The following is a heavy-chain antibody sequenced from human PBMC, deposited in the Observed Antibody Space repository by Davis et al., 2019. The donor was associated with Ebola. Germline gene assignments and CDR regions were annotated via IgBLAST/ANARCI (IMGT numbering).Heavy chain of an antibody. J-gene: IGHJ5*02. CDR1: GGTFSSYA. CDR2: IIPIFGTA. D-gene: IGHD4-17*01. Sequence: SVQVSCKASGGTFSSYAISWVRQAPGQGLEWMGGIIPIFGTANYAQKFQGRVTITADESTSTAYMELSSLRSEDTAVYYCARSVGGTVTMWPSWFDPWGQGTLVTVSS. V-gene: IGHV1-69*13. CDR3: ARSVGGTVTMWPSWFDP.